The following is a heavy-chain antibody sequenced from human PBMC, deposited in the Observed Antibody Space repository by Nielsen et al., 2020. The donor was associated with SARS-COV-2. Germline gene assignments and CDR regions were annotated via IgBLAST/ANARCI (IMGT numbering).Heavy chain of an antibody. CDR1: GFTFSDFY. V-gene: IGHV3-7*01. D-gene: IGHD3-16*01. CDR2: INQDGSEK. J-gene: IGHJ6*02. CDR3: LRGMDD. Sequence: GGSLRLSCAASGFTFSDFYMSWLRQAPGKGLEWVANINQDGSEKYYVDSVKGRFTISRDNAKNSLYLRMDSLRAEDTAVYYCLRGMDDWGQGTTVTVSS.